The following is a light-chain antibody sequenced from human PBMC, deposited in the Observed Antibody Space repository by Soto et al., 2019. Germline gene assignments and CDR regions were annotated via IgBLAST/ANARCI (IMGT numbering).Light chain of an antibody. CDR3: QSYDSSLSGSV. CDR1: SSNIGAGYD. Sequence: QSVLTQSPSVSGAPGQRVTISCTGSSSNIGAGYDVHWYQQLPGTAPKLLIYDNNNRPSGVPDRFSGSKSGTSASLAITGLQPEDEAEYYCQSYDSSLSGSVFGGGTKLTVL. J-gene: IGLJ7*01. V-gene: IGLV1-40*01. CDR2: DNN.